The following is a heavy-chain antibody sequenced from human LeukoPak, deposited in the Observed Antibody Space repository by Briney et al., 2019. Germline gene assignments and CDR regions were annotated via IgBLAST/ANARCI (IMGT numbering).Heavy chain of an antibody. CDR1: GGSINKYY. CDR3: AKGRKDFDTNLGPFDS. J-gene: IGHJ4*02. Sequence: SETLSLTCTVSGGSINKYYWSWIRQSPGKGLEWLGYVHDSAGTIYNPSLKSRVTISVGTSKTQFSLKVTSVTTADTAVYYCAKGRKDFDTNLGPFDSWGQGILVTVSS. V-gene: IGHV4-59*01. CDR2: VHDSAGT. D-gene: IGHD3-9*01.